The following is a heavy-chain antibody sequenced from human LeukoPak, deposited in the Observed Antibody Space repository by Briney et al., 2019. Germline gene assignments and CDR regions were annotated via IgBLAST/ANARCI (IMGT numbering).Heavy chain of an antibody. Sequence: SVKVSCKASGGTFSSYAISWVRQAPGQGLEWMGGIIPIFGTANYAQKFQGRVTITADESTSTAYMELSSLRSEDTAVYYCARARGYDSSGYYAFDYWGQGTLVTVSS. CDR2: IIPIFGTA. CDR1: GGTFSSYA. V-gene: IGHV1-69*13. CDR3: ARARGYDSSGYYAFDY. D-gene: IGHD3-22*01. J-gene: IGHJ4*02.